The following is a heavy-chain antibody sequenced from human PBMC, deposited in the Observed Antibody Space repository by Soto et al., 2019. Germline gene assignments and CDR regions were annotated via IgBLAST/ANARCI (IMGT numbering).Heavy chain of an antibody. CDR1: GFTFSSYG. CDR3: ASHVWPSDCSSSSCPIFDS. V-gene: IGHV3-30*02. J-gene: IGHJ4*02. Sequence: GGSLRLSCAASGFTFSSYGMHWVRQAPGEGLEWVALIRYDGSKKYYADSVKGRFTISRDNSKNTLYLQMNSLRAEDTAVYYCASHVWPSDCSSSSCPIFDSWGQGTLVTVSS. CDR2: IRYDGSKK. D-gene: IGHD2-2*01.